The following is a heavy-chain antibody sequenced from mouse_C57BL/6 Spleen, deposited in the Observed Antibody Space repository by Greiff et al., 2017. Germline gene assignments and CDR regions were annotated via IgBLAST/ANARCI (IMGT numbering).Heavy chain of an antibody. CDR2: INPSSGYT. D-gene: IGHD2-5*01. CDR3: ARDSNYETWFAY. J-gene: IGHJ3*01. Sequence: VHLVESGAELARPGASVKMSCKASGYTFTSYTMHWVKQRPGQGLEWIGYINPSSGYTKYNQKFKDKATLTADKSSSTAYMQLSSLTSEDSAVYYCARDSNYETWFAYWGQGTLVTVSA. V-gene: IGHV1-4*01. CDR1: GYTFTSYT.